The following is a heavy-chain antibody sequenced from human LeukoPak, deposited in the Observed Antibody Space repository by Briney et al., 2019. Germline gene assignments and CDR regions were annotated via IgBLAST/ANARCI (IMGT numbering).Heavy chain of an antibody. D-gene: IGHD3-3*01. CDR3: AKGRRFLEWLLLDS. CDR1: GFTFSTYG. J-gene: IGHJ4*02. Sequence: GGSLRLSCAASGFTFSTYGIHWVRQAPGKGLEWVAVISNDGGNKYYADSVKGRFTISRDSSKNTLYLHMKSVRAEDTAVYYCAKGRRFLEWLLLDSWGQGILVTATS. V-gene: IGHV3-30*18. CDR2: ISNDGGNK.